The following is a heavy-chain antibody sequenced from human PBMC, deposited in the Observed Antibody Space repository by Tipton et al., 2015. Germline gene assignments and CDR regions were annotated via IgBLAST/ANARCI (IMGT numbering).Heavy chain of an antibody. CDR3: ARDGPYSSTWDFDY. V-gene: IGHV4-38-2*02. J-gene: IGHJ4*02. D-gene: IGHD6-13*01. CDR2: IYYSGST. CDR1: GYSISSGYY. Sequence: TLSLTCDVSGYSISSGYYWGWIRQPPGKGLEWIGYIYYSGSTNYNPSLKSRVTISVDKSKNQFSLKLSSVTAADTAVYYCARDGPYSSTWDFDYWGQGTLVTVSS.